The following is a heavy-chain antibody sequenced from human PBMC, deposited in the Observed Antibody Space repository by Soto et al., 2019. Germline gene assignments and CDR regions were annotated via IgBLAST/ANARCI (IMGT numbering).Heavy chain of an antibody. D-gene: IGHD3-3*01. Sequence: SETLSLTCTVSGGSISSYYWSCIRQPPGKGLDWVVYIYYSGSTNYNPSLKSRVTISVDTSKNQFSLKLSSVTAADTAVYYCARTDFWSGQNFDYWGQGTLVTVSS. CDR1: GGSISSYY. CDR3: ARTDFWSGQNFDY. V-gene: IGHV4-59*01. CDR2: IYYSGST. J-gene: IGHJ4*02.